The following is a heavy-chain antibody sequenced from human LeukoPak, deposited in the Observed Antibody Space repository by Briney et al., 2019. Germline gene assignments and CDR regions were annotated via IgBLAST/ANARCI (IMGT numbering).Heavy chain of an antibody. J-gene: IGHJ4*02. V-gene: IGHV1-18*04. CDR3: ARVDSSGETLFDY. Sequence: ASVKVSCTASGYTFTGYYMHWVRQAPGQGLEWMGWISTYNGNTNYAQKFQGRVVMTTDTFTSTAYMELRSLRSDDTALYYCARVDSSGETLFDYWGQGTLVTVSS. CDR1: GYTFTGYY. D-gene: IGHD3-22*01. CDR2: ISTYNGNT.